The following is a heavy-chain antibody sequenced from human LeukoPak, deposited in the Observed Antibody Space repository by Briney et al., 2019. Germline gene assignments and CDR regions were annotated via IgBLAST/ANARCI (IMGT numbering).Heavy chain of an antibody. Sequence: PGGSLRLSCAASEFTFSSYAMHWVRQAPGKGLEWVAVISYDGSNKYYADSVKGRFTISRDNSKNTLYLQMNSLRAEDTAVYYCAKEGWWELDYYYYGMDVWGQGTTVTVSS. CDR2: ISYDGSNK. CDR3: AKEGWWELDYYYYGMDV. D-gene: IGHD1-26*01. J-gene: IGHJ6*02. CDR1: EFTFSSYA. V-gene: IGHV3-30-3*01.